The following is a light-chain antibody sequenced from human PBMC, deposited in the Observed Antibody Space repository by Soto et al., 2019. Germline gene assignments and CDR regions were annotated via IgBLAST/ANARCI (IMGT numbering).Light chain of an antibody. CDR1: QNISNY. CDR2: DAS. J-gene: IGKJ5*01. CDR3: QQYENLPT. V-gene: IGKV1-33*01. Sequence: DIQMTQSPSSLSASVGDRVTTTCRASQNISNYLNWYQQKPGKAPKLLIYDASNLEAGVPSRFRGSGSGTDFTFTISRLQPEDIATYYCQQYENLPTFGQGTRLEIK.